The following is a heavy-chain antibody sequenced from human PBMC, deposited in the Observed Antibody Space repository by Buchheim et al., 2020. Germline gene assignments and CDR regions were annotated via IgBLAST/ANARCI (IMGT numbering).Heavy chain of an antibody. CDR2: IDPSGSST. Sequence: QVQLVQSGAEVKTPGASVKVSCEAAGHTFASYYFHWVRQAPGQGLEWMGVIDPSGSSTSYAQKFQGRVTMTRDTSPRTVYMELSTLRSEDTAVYYCASDQDEGFDYWGQGTL. CDR1: GHTFASYY. J-gene: IGHJ4*02. CDR3: ASDQDEGFDY. V-gene: IGHV1-46*01.